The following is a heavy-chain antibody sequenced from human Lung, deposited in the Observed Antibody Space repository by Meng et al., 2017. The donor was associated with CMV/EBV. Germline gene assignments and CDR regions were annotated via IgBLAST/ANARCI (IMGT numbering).Heavy chain of an antibody. V-gene: IGHV4-59*01. CDR3: ARFSATGAYYYGMDF. CDR2: IYYSGST. CDR1: GASISSYY. D-gene: IGHD1-1*01. Sequence: SXTXSLXCTVSGASISSYYWSWIRQPPGRGLEYIGFIYYSGSTNYNPSLRRPVIISIDTSKNQFSLKLSSVTTADTAVYYCARFSATGAYYYGMDFWGKGNTV. J-gene: IGHJ6*04.